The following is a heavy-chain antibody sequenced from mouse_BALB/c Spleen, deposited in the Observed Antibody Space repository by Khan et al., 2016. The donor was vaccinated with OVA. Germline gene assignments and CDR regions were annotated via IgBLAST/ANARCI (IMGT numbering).Heavy chain of an antibody. D-gene: IGHD1-1*01. V-gene: IGHV2-6-7*01. CDR3: AINYYGSSFYFGY. CDR2: IWGDGST. CDR1: GFSLTDYG. J-gene: IGHJ2*01. Sequence: QVQLKESGPGLVAPSQSLSITCTVSGFSLTDYGVNWVRQPPGKGLEWLGMIWGDGSTDYNSALKSRLSITRDSSKSQVFLKMNSLHTDDTARYYCAINYYGSSFYFGYWGQGTTLTVAS.